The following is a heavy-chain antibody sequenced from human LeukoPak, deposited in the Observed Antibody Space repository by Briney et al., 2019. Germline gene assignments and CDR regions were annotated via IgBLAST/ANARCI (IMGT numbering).Heavy chain of an antibody. D-gene: IGHD3-10*01. Sequence: PGRSLRLSCAASGFTFSSYGMHWVRQAPGKGLEWVAVISYDGSNKYYADSVKGRFTISRDNSKNTLYLQMNSLRAEDTAVYYCAKGPRGSGGSFFDYWGQGTLVTVSS. CDR3: AKGPRGSGGSFFDY. CDR1: GFTFSSYG. V-gene: IGHV3-30*18. CDR2: ISYDGSNK. J-gene: IGHJ4*02.